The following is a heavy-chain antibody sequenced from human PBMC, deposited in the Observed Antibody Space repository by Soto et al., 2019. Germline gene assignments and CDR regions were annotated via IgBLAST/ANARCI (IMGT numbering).Heavy chain of an antibody. CDR2: ISGSGGST. Sequence: EVQLLESGGGLVQPGGSLRLSCAASGFTFSSYAMSWVRQAPGKGLEWVSAISGSGGSTYYADSVKGRFTISRDNSKNTLYLQMKSLRAEDTAVYYCAKDRIQLWAQPMDYWGQGTLVTVSS. D-gene: IGHD5-18*01. V-gene: IGHV3-23*01. CDR1: GFTFSSYA. CDR3: AKDRIQLWAQPMDY. J-gene: IGHJ4*02.